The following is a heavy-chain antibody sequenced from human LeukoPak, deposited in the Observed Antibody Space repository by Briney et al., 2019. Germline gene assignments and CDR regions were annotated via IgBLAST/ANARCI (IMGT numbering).Heavy chain of an antibody. CDR1: GFTVSSTD. CDR3: ARNNDMDV. Sequence: GGSLRLSCAASGFTVSSTDMSWVRQAPGKGPEWVANMNKDGSEKYYVDSVKGRFTISRDTAKNSLYLQMNNLRAEDTALYYCARNNDMDVWGQGTTVIVSS. J-gene: IGHJ6*02. V-gene: IGHV3-7*03. D-gene: IGHD1/OR15-1a*01. CDR2: MNKDGSEK.